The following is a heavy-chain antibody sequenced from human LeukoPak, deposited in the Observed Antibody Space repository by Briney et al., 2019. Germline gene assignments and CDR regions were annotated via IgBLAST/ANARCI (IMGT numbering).Heavy chain of an antibody. CDR1: GFTFNSYA. Sequence: AGGSLRLSCAASGFTFNSYAMSWVRQAAGKGLEWVSAISGRGDTTYYADYVKGRFTISRDNSKNTLYLQMNSLRAEDTAVYYCAKSRTARGYTPSDYWGQGTLVTVSS. J-gene: IGHJ4*02. CDR2: ISGRGDTT. D-gene: IGHD6-13*01. V-gene: IGHV3-23*01. CDR3: AKSRTARGYTPSDY.